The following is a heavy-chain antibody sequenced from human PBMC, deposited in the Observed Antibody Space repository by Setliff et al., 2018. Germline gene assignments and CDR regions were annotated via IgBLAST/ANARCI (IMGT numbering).Heavy chain of an antibody. CDR3: ARGGQTNGAPYFDY. CDR1: GYTFTSYG. D-gene: IGHD1-26*01. V-gene: IGHV1-18*01. Sequence: GASVKVSCKASGYTFTSYGFSWVRQAPGQGLEWMGWISVYNGKTKYAQKFQGRVTMTTDTSTRTAYMEVTSLRSDDTAVYYCARGGQTNGAPYFDYWGQGTLVTVSS. J-gene: IGHJ4*02. CDR2: ISVYNGKT.